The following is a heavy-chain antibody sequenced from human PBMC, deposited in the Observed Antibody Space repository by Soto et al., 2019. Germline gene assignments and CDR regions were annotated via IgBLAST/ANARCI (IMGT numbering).Heavy chain of an antibody. D-gene: IGHD2-15*01. CDR3: ARWGFGGCSGGSCYADAFDI. CDR1: GYTFTSYA. J-gene: IGHJ3*02. V-gene: IGHV1-3*01. CDR2: INAGNGNT. Sequence: GASVKVSCKASGYTFTSYAMHWVRQAPGQRLEWMGWINAGNGNTKYSQKFQGRVTITRDTSASTACMELSSLRSEDTAVYYCARWGFGGCSGGSCYADAFDIWGQGTMVT.